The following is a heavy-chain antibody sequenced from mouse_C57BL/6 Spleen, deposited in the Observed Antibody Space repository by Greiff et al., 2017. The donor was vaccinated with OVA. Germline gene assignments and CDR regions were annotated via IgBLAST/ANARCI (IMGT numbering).Heavy chain of an antibody. Sequence: QVQLKESGAELVRPGTSVKVSCKASGYAFTNYLIEWVKQRPGQGLEWIGVINPGSGGSNYNEKFKGKATLTADKSSSTAYMQLSSLTSEDSAVYFCARSWGSYYFDYWGQGTTLTVSS. CDR1: GYAFTNYL. D-gene: IGHD1-1*02. CDR3: ARSWGSYYFDY. J-gene: IGHJ2*01. CDR2: INPGSGGS. V-gene: IGHV1-54*01.